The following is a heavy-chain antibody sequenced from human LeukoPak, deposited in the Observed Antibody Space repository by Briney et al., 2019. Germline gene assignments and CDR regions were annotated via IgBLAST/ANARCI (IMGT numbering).Heavy chain of an antibody. CDR3: ARDRSGRFSGSYRGGTNWFDP. CDR2: INSDGSST. Sequence: GGSLRLSCAASGFTFSSYWMHWVRQAPGKGLVWVSRINSDGSSTSYADSVKGRFTISRDNAKNSLYLQMNSLRAEDTAVYYCARDRSGRFSGSYRGGTNWFDPWGQGTLVTVSS. J-gene: IGHJ5*02. D-gene: IGHD1-26*01. V-gene: IGHV3-74*01. CDR1: GFTFSSYW.